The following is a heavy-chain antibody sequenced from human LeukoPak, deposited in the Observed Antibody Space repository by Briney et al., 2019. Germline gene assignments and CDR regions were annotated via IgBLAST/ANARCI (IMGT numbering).Heavy chain of an antibody. CDR1: GYTFTGYY. V-gene: IGHV1-2*02. Sequence: ASVKVSCKASGYTFTGYYMHWVRLAPGQGLEWMGWINPNSGGTNYAQKFQGRVTMTRDTSISTAYMELSRLRSDDTAVYYCARALVRTRNWFDPWGQGTLVTVSS. D-gene: IGHD3-10*01. J-gene: IGHJ5*02. CDR3: ARALVRTRNWFDP. CDR2: INPNSGGT.